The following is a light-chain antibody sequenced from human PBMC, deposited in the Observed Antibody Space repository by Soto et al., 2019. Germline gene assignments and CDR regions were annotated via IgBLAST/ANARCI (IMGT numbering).Light chain of an antibody. CDR3: HQYGSLPRT. J-gene: IGKJ1*01. CDR1: QSVDSTF. Sequence: EIVLTQSPGTLSLSPGERATLSCRASQSVDSTFLAWYQQKPGQSPRLLLYATSSRGAGVPDRFSASGSGTDFTLTISRLEPDDSALYYCHQYGSLPRTFGQGTQLEVK. V-gene: IGKV3-20*01. CDR2: ATS.